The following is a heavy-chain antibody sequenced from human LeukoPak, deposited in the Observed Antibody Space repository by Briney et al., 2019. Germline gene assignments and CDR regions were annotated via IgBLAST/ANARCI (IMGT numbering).Heavy chain of an antibody. Sequence: GGSLRLSCVASGFTVSGNYMTWVRQAPGKGLEWVSVIYSGGTTHYGDSVKGRFTISRDNSKNTLYLQMNSLRAEDTAVYYCARETVTTVTTYALDIWGQGTMVTVSS. CDR1: GFTVSGNY. CDR3: ARETVTTVTTYALDI. D-gene: IGHD4-17*01. V-gene: IGHV3-53*01. CDR2: IYSGGTT. J-gene: IGHJ3*02.